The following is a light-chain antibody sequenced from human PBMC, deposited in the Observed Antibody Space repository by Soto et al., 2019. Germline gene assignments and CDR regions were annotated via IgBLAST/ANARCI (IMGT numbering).Light chain of an antibody. V-gene: IGKV3-11*01. CDR2: DAY. CDR1: QSFRGL. J-gene: IGKJ5*01. CDR3: QQRHMWPIT. Sequence: DIVMTQSPATLSVAPGERATLSCRASQSFRGLLAWYQQKPGQAPRLLIYDAYNRATGIPPRFSGSGSGTDFTLTISSLEPEGSAVYYCQQRHMWPITFGQGTRLEIK.